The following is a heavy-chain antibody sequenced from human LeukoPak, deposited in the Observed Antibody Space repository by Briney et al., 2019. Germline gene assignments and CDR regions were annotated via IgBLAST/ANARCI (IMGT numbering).Heavy chain of an antibody. Sequence: SETLSLTCTVSGASVTDYYWSWIRQSPGKGLEWISYIHHSGNSDYNPSLRSRVTTSLDTSKSQFSLNLISVTAADTAVYYCTRGHWGLQSWSQGTLVTVSS. CDR1: GASVTDYY. V-gene: IGHV4-59*02. J-gene: IGHJ5*02. CDR3: TRGHWGLQS. D-gene: IGHD7-27*01. CDR2: IHHSGNS.